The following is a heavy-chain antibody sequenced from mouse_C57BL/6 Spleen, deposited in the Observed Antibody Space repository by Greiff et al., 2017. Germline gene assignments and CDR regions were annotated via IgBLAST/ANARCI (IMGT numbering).Heavy chain of an antibody. CDR1: GYAFTNYL. J-gene: IGHJ4*01. D-gene: IGHD1-2*01. CDR2: INPGSGGT. Sequence: VHLVESGAELVRPGTSVKVSCKASGYAFTNYLIEWVKQRPGQGLEWIGVINPGSGGTNYNEKFKGKATVTADKSSSTAYMQLSSLTSEDSAVYFCASYDGYYAMDYWGQGTSVTVSS. V-gene: IGHV1-54*01. CDR3: ASYDGYYAMDY.